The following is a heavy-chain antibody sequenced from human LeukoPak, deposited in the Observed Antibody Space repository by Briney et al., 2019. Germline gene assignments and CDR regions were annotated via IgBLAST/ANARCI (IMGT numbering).Heavy chain of an antibody. CDR2: LYSGGNT. CDR1: GFTVSSDF. Sequence: GGSLRLSCAASGFTVSSDFMIWVRQAPGRGLEWVSILYSGGNTYYAGSVKGRFTISRDNSKNTLSLQMNSLRAEDTAVYYCARQRGTTVTTYQVYWGQGILVTVSS. CDR3: ARQRGTTVTTYQVY. D-gene: IGHD4-17*01. V-gene: IGHV3-66*04. J-gene: IGHJ4*02.